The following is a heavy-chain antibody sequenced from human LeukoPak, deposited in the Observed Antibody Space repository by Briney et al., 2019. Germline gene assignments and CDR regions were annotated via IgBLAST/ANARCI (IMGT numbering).Heavy chain of an antibody. V-gene: IGHV1-18*01. CDR1: GYTFTSYG. D-gene: IGHD1-26*01. CDR2: ISAYNGNT. CDR3: ARDLKKLVGATTSLFDY. J-gene: IGHJ4*02. Sequence: VASVKVSCKASGYTFTSYGISWVRQAPGQGLEWMGWISAYNGNTNYAQKLQGRVTMTTDTSTSTAYMELRSLRSDDTAVYYCARDLKKLVGATTSLFDYWGQGTLVTVSS.